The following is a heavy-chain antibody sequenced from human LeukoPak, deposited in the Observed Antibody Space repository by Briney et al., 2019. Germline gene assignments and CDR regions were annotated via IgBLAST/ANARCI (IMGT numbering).Heavy chain of an antibody. CDR1: GGSISSYY. CDR3: ARHFIARVAVAGNWFDP. V-gene: IGHV4-59*08. CDR2: IYYSGST. D-gene: IGHD6-19*01. Sequence: SETLSLTCTVSGGSISSYYWSWIRQPPGKGLEWIGYIYYSGSTNYNPSLKSRVTLSVDTSKNQFSLKLSSVTAADTAVYYCARHFIARVAVAGNWFDPWGQGTLVTVSS. J-gene: IGHJ5*02.